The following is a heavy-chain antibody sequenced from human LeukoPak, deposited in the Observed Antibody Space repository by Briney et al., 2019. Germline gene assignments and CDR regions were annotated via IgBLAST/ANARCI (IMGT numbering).Heavy chain of an antibody. D-gene: IGHD3-10*01. CDR2: ISSNGGST. J-gene: IGHJ4*02. Sequence: GGSLRLSCAASGFTFSSYAMHWVRQAPGKGLEYVSAISSNGGSTYYANSVKGRFTISRDNSKNTLYLQMNSLRAEDTAVYYCAKDWDDYYGSGSYFDYWGQGTLVTVSS. CDR3: AKDWDDYYGSGSYFDY. V-gene: IGHV3-64*01. CDR1: GFTFSSYA.